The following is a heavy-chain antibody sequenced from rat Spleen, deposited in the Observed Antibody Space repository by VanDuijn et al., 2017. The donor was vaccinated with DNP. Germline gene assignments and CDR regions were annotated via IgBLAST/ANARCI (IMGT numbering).Heavy chain of an antibody. CDR2: ISYSGNT. J-gene: IGHJ2*01. CDR1: GYSITSNY. Sequence: EVQLQESGSGLVKPSQSLSLTCSVTGYSITSNYWGWIRKFPGNKMAYIGHISYSGNTNYNPSIKSRISITRDPSKNQFFLALNSLTTEDPATYYCAKWTGYFDYLGQGVMVTVSS. CDR3: AKWTGYFDY. V-gene: IGHV3-1*01.